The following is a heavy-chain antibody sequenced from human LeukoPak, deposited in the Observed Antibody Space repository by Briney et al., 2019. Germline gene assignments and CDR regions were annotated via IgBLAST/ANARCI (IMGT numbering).Heavy chain of an antibody. Sequence: GASLLISCKCSGSIFTSYWITWVRQLPGKGLEWMGMIDPTDSYTNYSPSFQGHVTISTDKSISTAYLQWSSLKASDTAIYYCARRGRSSSNFDFWGQGTLVTVSS. V-gene: IGHV5-10-1*01. CDR3: ARRGRSSSNFDF. CDR1: GSIFTSYW. D-gene: IGHD6-6*01. CDR2: IDPTDSYT. J-gene: IGHJ4*02.